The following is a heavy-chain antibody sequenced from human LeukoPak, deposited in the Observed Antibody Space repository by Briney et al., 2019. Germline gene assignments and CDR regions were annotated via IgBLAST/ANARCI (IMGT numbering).Heavy chain of an antibody. J-gene: IGHJ5*02. CDR1: GFTVSSNY. Sequence: PGGSLRLSCAASGFTVSSNYMSWVRQAPGKGLEWVSAISGSGGSTYYADSVKGRFTISRDNSKNTLYLQMNSLRAEDTAVYYCAKQSKRQLVPGYWFDPWGQGTLVTVSS. CDR3: AKQSKRQLVPGYWFDP. D-gene: IGHD6-13*01. V-gene: IGHV3-23*01. CDR2: ISGSGGST.